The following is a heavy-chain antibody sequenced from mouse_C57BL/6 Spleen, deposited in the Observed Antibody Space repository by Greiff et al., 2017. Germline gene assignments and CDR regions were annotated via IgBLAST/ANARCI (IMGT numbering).Heavy chain of an antibody. D-gene: IGHD3-1*01. Sequence: VQLQQSGAELVKPGASVKISCKASGYAFSSYWMNWVKQRPGKGLEWIGQIYPGDGDTKYNGKFKGKATLTADKSSSTAYMQLSSLTSEDSAVYCCARSGYQYYFDYWGQGTTLTVSS. V-gene: IGHV1-80*01. CDR3: ARSGYQYYFDY. CDR1: GYAFSSYW. J-gene: IGHJ2*01. CDR2: IYPGDGDT.